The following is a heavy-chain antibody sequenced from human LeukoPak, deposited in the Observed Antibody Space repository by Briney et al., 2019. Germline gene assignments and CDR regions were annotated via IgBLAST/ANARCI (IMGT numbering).Heavy chain of an antibody. CDR1: GGSISSYY. V-gene: IGHV3-21*01. CDR3: ATGLIGH. J-gene: IGHJ4*02. CDR2: ITGSSTKI. Sequence: PSETLSLTCTVSGGSISSYYWSWLRQAPGKGLEWVSSITGSSTKIHYADSVKGRFTVSRDNAKNSLYLQMNSLRVEDTAVYYCATGLIGHWGQGTLVTVST.